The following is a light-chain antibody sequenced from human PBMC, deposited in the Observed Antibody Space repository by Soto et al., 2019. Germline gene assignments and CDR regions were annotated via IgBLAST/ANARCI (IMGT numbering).Light chain of an antibody. CDR2: GAS. CDR3: QQYSNSPPEFT. J-gene: IGKJ3*01. CDR1: QSISSSY. Sequence: EIVLTQSPGTLSLSPGERATLSCRASQSISSSYLAWYQQRPGQAPRLLIFGASYRATGIPDRFSGSGSGTDFTLTISRLELEDFAVYYCQQYSNSPPEFTFGPGARVDSK. V-gene: IGKV3-20*01.